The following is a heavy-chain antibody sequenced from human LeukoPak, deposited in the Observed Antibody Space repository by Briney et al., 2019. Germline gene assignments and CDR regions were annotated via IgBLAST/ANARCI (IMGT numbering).Heavy chain of an antibody. Sequence: GKSLKISCKGSGFSFTIYWIGWVRQMPGKGREYMGIIYPADADTRYSPSGQGQATISADKSISTAYLQWSRLKASDTAMYYCARLNEYYYDSSGYNFDYWGQGTLVTVSS. CDR3: ARLNEYYYDSSGYNFDY. J-gene: IGHJ4*02. CDR1: GFSFTIYW. V-gene: IGHV5-51*01. D-gene: IGHD3-22*01. CDR2: IYPADADT.